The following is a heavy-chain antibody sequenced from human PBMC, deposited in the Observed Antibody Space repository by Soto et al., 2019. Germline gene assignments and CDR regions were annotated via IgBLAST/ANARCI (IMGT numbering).Heavy chain of an antibody. J-gene: IGHJ6*02. CDR3: ARRPRLYSYGLKALNYGMDV. CDR1: GGSFSGYY. D-gene: IGHD5-18*01. Sequence: GSLRLSCAVYGGSFSGYYWSWIRQPPGKGLEWIGEINHSGSTNYNPSLKSRVTISVDTSKNQFSLKLSSVTAADTAVYYCARRPRLYSYGLKALNYGMDVWGQGTTVTVSS. V-gene: IGHV4-34*01. CDR2: INHSGST.